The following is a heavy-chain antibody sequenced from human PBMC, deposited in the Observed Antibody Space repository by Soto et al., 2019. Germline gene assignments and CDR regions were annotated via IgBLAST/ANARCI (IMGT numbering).Heavy chain of an antibody. CDR1: GGSFSGYY. Sequence: PSETLSLTCAVYGGSFSGYYWSWIRQPPGKGLEWIGEINHSGSTNYNPSLKSRVTISVDTSKNQFSLKLSSVTAADTAVYYCARSVGATFPLNYWGQGTLVTVSS. CDR2: INHSGST. J-gene: IGHJ4*02. D-gene: IGHD1-26*01. V-gene: IGHV4-34*01. CDR3: ARSVGATFPLNY.